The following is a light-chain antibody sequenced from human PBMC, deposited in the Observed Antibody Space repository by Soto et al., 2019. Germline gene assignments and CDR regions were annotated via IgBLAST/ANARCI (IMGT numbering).Light chain of an antibody. CDR2: GAS. V-gene: IGKV3-20*01. CDR3: QQYGSSPQP. J-gene: IGKJ5*01. Sequence: EIVLTQSPGTLSLSPGERATLSCRASQSVSSSYLAWYQQKPGQAPRLLIYGASSRATGIPDRFSGSGSGTDFTITSSSLDPEDFAVYYCQQYGSSPQPFGQGTRLEIK. CDR1: QSVSSSY.